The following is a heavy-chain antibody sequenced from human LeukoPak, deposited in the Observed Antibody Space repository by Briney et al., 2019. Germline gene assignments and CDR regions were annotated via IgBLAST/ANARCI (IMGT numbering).Heavy chain of an antibody. CDR1: GFTFSSYG. CDR3: AKDTLSSGDAFDI. CDR2: ISYDGSNK. Sequence: RSLRLSCAASGFTFSSYGMHWVRQAPGKGLEWVAVISYDGSNKYYADSVKGRFTISRVNSKNTLYLQMNSLRAEDTAVYYCAKDTLSSGDAFDIWGQGTMVTVSS. J-gene: IGHJ3*02. V-gene: IGHV3-30*18.